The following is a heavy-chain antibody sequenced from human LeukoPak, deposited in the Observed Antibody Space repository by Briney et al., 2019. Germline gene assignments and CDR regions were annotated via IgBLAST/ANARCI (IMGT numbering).Heavy chain of an antibody. CDR1: GGTFSSYA. Sequence: SVKVSCKASGGTFSSYAISWVRQAPGQGLEWMGGIIPIFGTANYAQKFQGRVTITTDESTSTAYMELSSLRSEDTAVYYCARSYLYYDILTGYHPPQYFQHWGQGTLVTVSS. J-gene: IGHJ1*01. D-gene: IGHD3-9*01. CDR3: ARSYLYYDILTGYHPPQYFQH. V-gene: IGHV1-69*05. CDR2: IIPIFGTA.